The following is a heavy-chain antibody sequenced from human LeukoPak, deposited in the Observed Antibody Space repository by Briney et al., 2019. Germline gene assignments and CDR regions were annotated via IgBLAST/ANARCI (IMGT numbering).Heavy chain of an antibody. Sequence: GGSLRLACVASGFTFSSFWMHWVGQAPGKVLVWVSRFNSDGYSTSYADSVKGRFTISRDNAKNTVYLQMNSLRAEDTAVYYCARDRRGYSGYDPGWFDPWGQGTLVTVSS. CDR1: GFTFSSFW. J-gene: IGHJ5*02. D-gene: IGHD5-12*01. V-gene: IGHV3-74*01. CDR3: ARDRRGYSGYDPGWFDP. CDR2: FNSDGYST.